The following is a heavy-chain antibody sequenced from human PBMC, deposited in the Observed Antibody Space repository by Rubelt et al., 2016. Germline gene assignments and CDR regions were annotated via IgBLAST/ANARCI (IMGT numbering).Heavy chain of an antibody. CDR3: AKALTTSSYYYYGLDV. J-gene: IGHJ6*02. CDR2: SSGSSGNT. D-gene: IGHD3-9*01. V-gene: IGHV3-23*01. Sequence: GGGLVQPGGSLRLSCAASGFTFSNYAMRWVRQAPGKGLEWVSTSSGSSGNTYYADSVKGRFTISRDNAKNSLYLQMNSLRAEDTALYYCAKALTTSSYYYYGLDVWGQGTTVTVSS. CDR1: GFTFSNYA.